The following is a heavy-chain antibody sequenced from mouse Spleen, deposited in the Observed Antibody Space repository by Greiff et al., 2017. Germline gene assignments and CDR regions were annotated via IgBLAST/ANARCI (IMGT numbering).Heavy chain of an antibody. J-gene: IGHJ1*01. CDR2: INYDGSST. CDR1: GFTFSDYY. V-gene: IGHV5-16*01. CDR3: ARVGNSLGDWYFDV. D-gene: IGHD3-1*01. Sequence: EVMLVESEGGLVQPGSSMKLSCTASGFTFSDYYMAWVRQVPEKGLEWVANINYDGSSTYYLDSLKSRFIISRDNAKNILYLQMSSLKSEDTATYYCARVGNSLGDWYFDVWGAGTTVTVSS.